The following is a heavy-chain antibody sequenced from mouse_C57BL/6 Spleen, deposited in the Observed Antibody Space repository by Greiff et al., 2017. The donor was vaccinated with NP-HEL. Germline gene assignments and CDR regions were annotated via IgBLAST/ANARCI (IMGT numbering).Heavy chain of an antibody. CDR1: GYTFTDYY. J-gene: IGHJ3*01. CDR3: ARYYGSPSWFAY. Sequence: EVQLQQSGPELVKPGASVKISCKASGYTFTDYYMNWVKQSHGKSLEWIGDINPNNGGTSYNQKFKGKATLTVDKSSNTAYMELRSLTSEDSAVYYCARYYGSPSWFAYWGQGTLVTVSA. D-gene: IGHD1-1*01. V-gene: IGHV1-26*01. CDR2: INPNNGGT.